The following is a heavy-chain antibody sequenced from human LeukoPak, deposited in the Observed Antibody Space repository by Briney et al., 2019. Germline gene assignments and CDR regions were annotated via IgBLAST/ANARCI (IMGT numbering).Heavy chain of an antibody. CDR2: ISWNSGSI. V-gene: IGHV3-9*01. CDR3: AKSAISMVRGVVVN. J-gene: IGHJ4*02. D-gene: IGHD3-10*01. CDR1: GFTFDDCA. Sequence: GGSLRLSCAASGFTFDDCAMHWVRQAPGRGLEWVSGISWNSGSIGYADSVKGRFTISRDNAKNSLYLQMNSLRVEDTALYYCAKSAISMVRGVVVNWGQGTLVTVSS.